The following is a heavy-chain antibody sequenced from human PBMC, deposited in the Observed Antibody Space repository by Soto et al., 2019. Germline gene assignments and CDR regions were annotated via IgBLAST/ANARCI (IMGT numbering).Heavy chain of an antibody. V-gene: IGHV4-39*01. CDR2: IYYSGST. CDR3: ARLYSSSWYGDY. D-gene: IGHD6-13*01. Sequence: QLQLQESGPGLVKPSETLSLTCTVSGGSISSSSYYWGWIRQPPGKGLEWIGSIYYSGSTYYNPTLKSXXTISVDTSKNQFSLKLSSVTAADTAVYYCARLYSSSWYGDYWGQGTLVTVSS. CDR1: GGSISSSSYY. J-gene: IGHJ4*02.